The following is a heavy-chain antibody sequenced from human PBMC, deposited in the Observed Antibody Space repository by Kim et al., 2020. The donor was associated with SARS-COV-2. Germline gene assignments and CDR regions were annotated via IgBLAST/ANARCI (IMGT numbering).Heavy chain of an antibody. Sequence: SETLSLTCTVSGGSVSSGSYYWSWIRQPPGKGLEWIGYIYYSWSTNYNPSLKSRVTISVDTSKNQFSLKLSSVTAADTAVYYCARESILGYCTGGVCPYYFDYWGQGTLVSVSS. V-gene: IGHV4-61*01. CDR2: IYYSWST. CDR1: GGSVSSGSYY. CDR3: ARESILGYCTGGVCPYYFDY. J-gene: IGHJ4*02. D-gene: IGHD2-8*02.